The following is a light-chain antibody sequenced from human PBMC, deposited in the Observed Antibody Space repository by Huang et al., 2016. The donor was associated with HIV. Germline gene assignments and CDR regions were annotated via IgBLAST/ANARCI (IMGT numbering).Light chain of an antibody. CDR3: QQSFVAPKT. J-gene: IGKJ1*01. Sequence: DIQMTQSPSSLSASVGDRVTITCRASHIINNYLNWYQQKPGKAPKLLIYATSTLQSGVPSRFSSSGSGTDFNFTISSLQPEDFATYSCQQSFVAPKTFGQGTKVEIK. CDR2: ATS. CDR1: HIINNY. V-gene: IGKV1-39*01.